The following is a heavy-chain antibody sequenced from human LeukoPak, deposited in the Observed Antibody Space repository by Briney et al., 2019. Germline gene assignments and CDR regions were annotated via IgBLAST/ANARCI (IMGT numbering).Heavy chain of an antibody. Sequence: ASVKVSCKASGGTFGSYAISWVRQAPGQGLEWMGGIIPIFGTANYAQKFQGRVTITADESTSTAYMELSSLRSEDTAVYYCARGKGGYSGYDKGAFDIWGQGTMVTVSS. V-gene: IGHV1-69*13. D-gene: IGHD5-12*01. CDR1: GGTFGSYA. J-gene: IGHJ3*02. CDR3: ARGKGGYSGYDKGAFDI. CDR2: IIPIFGTA.